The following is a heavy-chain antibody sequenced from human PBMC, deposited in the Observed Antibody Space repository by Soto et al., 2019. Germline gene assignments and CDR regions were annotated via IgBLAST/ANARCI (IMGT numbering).Heavy chain of an antibody. D-gene: IGHD2-2*01. V-gene: IGHV4-31*03. J-gene: IGHJ6*03. CDR3: ARETSQIVVVPAAMAAGDYYYMDV. CDR2: IYYSGST. CDR1: GGSISSGVYY. Sequence: SETLSLTCTVSGGSISSGVYYWSWIRQHPGKGLEWIGYIYYSGSTYYNPSLKSRVTISVDTSKNQFSLKLSSVTAADTAVYYCARETSQIVVVPAAMAAGDYYYMDVWGKGTTVTVSS.